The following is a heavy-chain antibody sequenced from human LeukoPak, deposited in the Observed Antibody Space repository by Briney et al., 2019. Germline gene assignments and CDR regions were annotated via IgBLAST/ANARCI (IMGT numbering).Heavy chain of an antibody. CDR1: GGSISSYY. CDR2: IYSSGST. V-gene: IGHV4-4*07. D-gene: IGHD3-22*01. CDR3: ARAGDSSGYEYYFDY. J-gene: IGHJ4*02. Sequence: SETLSLTCTVSGGSISSYYWSWIRQPAGKGLEWIGRIYSSGSTNYNPSLKSRISMSVDTSKNQFSLKLSSVTAADTAVYYCARAGDSSGYEYYFDYWGQGTLVTVSS.